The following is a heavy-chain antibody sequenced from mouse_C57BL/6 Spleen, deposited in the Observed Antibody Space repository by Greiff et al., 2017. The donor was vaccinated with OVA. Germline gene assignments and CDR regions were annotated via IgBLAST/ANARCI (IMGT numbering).Heavy chain of an antibody. Sequence: VQLQQPGAELVMPGASVKLSCKASGYTFTSYWMHWVKQRPGQGLEWIGEIDPSDSYTNYNQKFKGKSTLTVDKSSSTAYMQLSSLTSEDSAVYYCARSEDYYGSSYDYWGQGTTLTVSS. CDR2: IDPSDSYT. J-gene: IGHJ2*01. CDR3: ARSEDYYGSSYDY. CDR1: GYTFTSYW. D-gene: IGHD1-1*01. V-gene: IGHV1-69*01.